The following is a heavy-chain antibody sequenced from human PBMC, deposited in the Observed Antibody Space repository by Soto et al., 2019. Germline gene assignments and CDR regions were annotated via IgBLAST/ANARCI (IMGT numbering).Heavy chain of an antibody. D-gene: IGHD4-17*01. Sequence: GGSLRLSCAASGFTFSSYWMHWVRQAPGKGLVWVSRINSDGSSTSYADSVKGRITISRDNAKNTLYLQMNSLRAEDTAVYYCARRVGDYDYYYMDVWGKGTTVTVSS. CDR3: ARRVGDYDYYYMDV. V-gene: IGHV3-74*01. CDR1: GFTFSSYW. J-gene: IGHJ6*03. CDR2: INSDGSST.